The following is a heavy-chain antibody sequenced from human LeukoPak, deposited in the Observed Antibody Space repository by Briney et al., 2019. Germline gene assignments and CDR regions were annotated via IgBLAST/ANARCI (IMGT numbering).Heavy chain of an antibody. Sequence: VASVKVSCKASGYTFTGYYMHWVRQAPGQGLEWMGWINPNSGGTNYAQKFQGRVTITRDTSASTAYMELSSLRSEDTAVYYCARQGIAAAVDLEYFQHWGQGTLVTVSS. CDR2: INPNSGGT. CDR1: GYTFTGYY. J-gene: IGHJ1*01. D-gene: IGHD6-13*01. V-gene: IGHV1-2*02. CDR3: ARQGIAAAVDLEYFQH.